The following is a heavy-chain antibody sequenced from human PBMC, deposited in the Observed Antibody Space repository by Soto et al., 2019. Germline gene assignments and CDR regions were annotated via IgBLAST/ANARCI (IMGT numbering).Heavy chain of an antibody. CDR2: ISSSGSTI. D-gene: IGHD2-15*01. CDR1: GFTFSSYE. J-gene: IGHJ6*02. V-gene: IGHV3-48*03. Sequence: EVQLVESGGGLVQPGGSLRLACVVFGFTFSSYEMNWVRQAPGKGLEWDSYISSSGSTIYYADSVKGRFTVSRDNAKNSLFLQMNSLRVEDTAAYYGAREVGVVDGLDVGGQGTTVTVSS. CDR3: AREVGVVDGLDV.